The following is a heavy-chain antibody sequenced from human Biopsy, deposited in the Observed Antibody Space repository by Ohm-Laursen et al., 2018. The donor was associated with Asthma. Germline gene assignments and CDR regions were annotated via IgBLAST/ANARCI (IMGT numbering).Heavy chain of an antibody. CDR1: GYTFIGCH. CDR2: VNTGNGDA. D-gene: IGHD3-9*01. J-gene: IGHJ3*01. Sequence: VASVKVSCKASGYTFIGCHIHWMRQAPGQGLEWMGWVNTGNGDAKYSQKFQGRVTITRDTSASTAYMELRSLRSEDTATYYCARTYYDFLTGQVKDVFGVWGPGTMVTVSS. V-gene: IGHV1-3*04. CDR3: ARTYYDFLTGQVKDVFGV.